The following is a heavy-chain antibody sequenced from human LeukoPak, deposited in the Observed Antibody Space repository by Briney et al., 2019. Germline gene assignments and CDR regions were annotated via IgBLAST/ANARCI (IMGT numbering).Heavy chain of an antibody. D-gene: IGHD6-13*01. J-gene: IGHJ5*02. CDR2: IWYDGSNK. CDR1: GFTFSSYG. CDR3: AREYGIAAAGTGWFDP. Sequence: GGSLRLSCAASGFTFSSYGMHWVRQAPGKGLEWVAVIWYDGSNKYYADSVKGRFTISRDNSKNTLYLQMNSLRAEDTAVYYCAREYGIAAAGTGWFDPWGQGTLVTVSS. V-gene: IGHV3-33*01.